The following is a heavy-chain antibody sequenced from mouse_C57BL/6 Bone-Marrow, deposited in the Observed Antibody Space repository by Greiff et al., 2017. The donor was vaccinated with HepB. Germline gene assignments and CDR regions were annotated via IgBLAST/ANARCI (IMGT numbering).Heavy chain of an antibody. CDR1: GFTFSSYA. Sequence: EVKLMESGGGLVKPGGSLKLSCAASGFTFSSYAMSWVRQTPEKRLEWVATISDGGSYTYYPDNVKGRFTISRDNAKNNLYLQMSHLKTEDTAMYYCAREGMAADYSNYEAMDYWGQGTSVTVSS. CDR3: AREGMAADYSNYEAMDY. CDR2: ISDGGSYT. J-gene: IGHJ4*01. D-gene: IGHD2-5*01. V-gene: IGHV5-4*01.